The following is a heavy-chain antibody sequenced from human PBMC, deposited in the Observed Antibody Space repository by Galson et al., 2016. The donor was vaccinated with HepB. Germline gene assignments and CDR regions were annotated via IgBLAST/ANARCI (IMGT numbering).Heavy chain of an antibody. J-gene: IGHJ6*02. CDR3: ARGGAVTDYPYYGLDV. CDR2: MNPNSGNT. D-gene: IGHD6-19*01. V-gene: IGHV1-8*01. Sequence: SVKVSCKASGDTFTRYDINWVRQATGQGLEWMGWMNPNSGNTAYAQKFQGRVTMTRNTPISTAYMELSRLTSDDAAVYFCARGGAVTDYPYYGLDVWGQGTTVIVSS. CDR1: GDTFTRYD.